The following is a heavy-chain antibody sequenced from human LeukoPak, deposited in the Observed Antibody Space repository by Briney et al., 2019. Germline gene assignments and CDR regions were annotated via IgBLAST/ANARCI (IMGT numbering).Heavy chain of an antibody. CDR1: EGTFSSYA. CDR3: ARAYGANIAFDI. D-gene: IGHD2/OR15-2a*01. J-gene: IGHJ3*02. V-gene: IGHV1-69*06. CDR2: FIPIFGTA. Sequence: GASVKVSCKASEGTFSSYAISWVRQAPGQGLEWMGGFIPIFGTANYAQNFQGRVTITADKSTSTAYMELSSLRSEDTAVYYCARAYGANIAFDIWGQGTMVTVSS.